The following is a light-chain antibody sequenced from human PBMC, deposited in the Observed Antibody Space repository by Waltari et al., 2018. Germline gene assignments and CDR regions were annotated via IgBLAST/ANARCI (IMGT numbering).Light chain of an antibody. Sequence: QKPGKAPSLLIYAASTLPTGVPARFSGSGSGTDFTLIISSLQPDDFAVFYCQQPSNCPPDTFGGGTKLDVK. CDR3: QQPSNCPPDT. CDR2: AAS. J-gene: IGKJ2*01. V-gene: IGKV1-12*01.